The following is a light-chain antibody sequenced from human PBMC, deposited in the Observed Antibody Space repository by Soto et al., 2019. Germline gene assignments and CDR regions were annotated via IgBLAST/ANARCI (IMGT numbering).Light chain of an antibody. J-gene: IGKJ3*01. CDR1: QSVSSSY. V-gene: IGKV3-20*01. CDR3: QQFGSSPLFT. CDR2: GAS. Sequence: EIVLTQSPGTLSLSPGERATLSCMASQSVSSSYLAWYQQKPGQSPRLLIYGASSRATGIPDRFSGSGSVTDFALTISRLEPEDFAVYYCQQFGSSPLFTFGHGSQVDVK.